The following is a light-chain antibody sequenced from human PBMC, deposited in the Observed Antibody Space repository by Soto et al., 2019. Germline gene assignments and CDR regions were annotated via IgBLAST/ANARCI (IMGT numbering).Light chain of an antibody. CDR2: AAS. CDR1: QSISNY. J-gene: IGKJ4*01. CDR3: QQNYGTPLT. Sequence: DMEMTQSPSSLSASVGDRVTITCRASQSISNYLNWYQHKPGKVPQLLIYAASSLQSGVPTRFSGSGSGTDFTLTINSLQPEDFATYYCQQNYGTPLTFGGGTKIEIK. V-gene: IGKV1-39*01.